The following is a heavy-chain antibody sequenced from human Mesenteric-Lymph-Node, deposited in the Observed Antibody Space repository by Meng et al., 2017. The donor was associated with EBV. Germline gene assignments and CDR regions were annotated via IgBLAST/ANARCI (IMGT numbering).Heavy chain of an antibody. Sequence: VQLEQEGSELKKPGASEKVSCKASGCTFTHYALNWVRQAPRQGLEWMGWINTNTGNPTYDQGFTGRFVFSLDTSVSTAYLQISSLRADDTAVYYCAKEFTSGVTPRFDNWGQGTLVTVSS. CDR1: GCTFTHYA. D-gene: IGHD3-10*01. V-gene: IGHV7-4-1*02. CDR2: INTNTGNP. J-gene: IGHJ4*02. CDR3: AKEFTSGVTPRFDN.